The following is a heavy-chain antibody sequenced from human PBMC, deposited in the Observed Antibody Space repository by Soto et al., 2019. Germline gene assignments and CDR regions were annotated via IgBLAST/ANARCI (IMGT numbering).Heavy chain of an antibody. V-gene: IGHV4-39*01. Sequence: PSETLSLTCAVSNGSIRSSSHFWGWIRQPPGKGLEWIGSLYYSGNTFYNPSLKSRVTMSVDTSKNQFSLKLSSVIAADTAIYYCARLAGVTRFDYWGQGALVTVSS. CDR2: LYYSGNT. CDR1: NGSIRSSSHF. J-gene: IGHJ4*02. D-gene: IGHD3-16*01. CDR3: ARLAGVTRFDY.